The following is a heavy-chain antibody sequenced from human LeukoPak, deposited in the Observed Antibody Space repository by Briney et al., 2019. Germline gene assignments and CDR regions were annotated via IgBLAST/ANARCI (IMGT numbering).Heavy chain of an antibody. CDR3: ARDCGILRTDCGDALDI. D-gene: IGHD2-21*01. CDR2: IKQDGSEK. V-gene: IGHV3-7*03. Sequence: PGGSLRLSCAASGFTFSSYWMHWVRQAPGKGLEWVANIKQDGSEKYYVDSVKCRFSISRDNARNSLHLQMNSLRAEDTAVYYCARDCGILRTDCGDALDIWGQGTMVTVSS. CDR1: GFTFSSYW. J-gene: IGHJ3*02.